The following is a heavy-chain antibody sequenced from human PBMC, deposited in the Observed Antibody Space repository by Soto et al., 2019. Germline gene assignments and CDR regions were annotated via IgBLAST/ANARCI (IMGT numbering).Heavy chain of an antibody. CDR1: GFSFSTYT. CDR2: ISGSGGSP. D-gene: IGHD2-8*01. CDR3: AKARCTTSNCYVPDY. Sequence: GGSLRLSCAASGFSFSTYTMIWIRRAPGKGLEWVSAISGSGGSPSYADSVQGRFTISRDNPKKTLYLQMNSLRAEDTAVYYCAKARCTTSNCYVPDYWGQGTLVTVSS. V-gene: IGHV3-23*01. J-gene: IGHJ4*02.